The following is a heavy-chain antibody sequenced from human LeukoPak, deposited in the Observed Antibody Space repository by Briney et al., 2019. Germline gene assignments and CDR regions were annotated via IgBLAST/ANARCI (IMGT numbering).Heavy chain of an antibody. V-gene: IGHV3-33*08. CDR3: ARESGAARDFDY. J-gene: IGHJ4*02. CDR1: GFTFSAY. Sequence: GSLRLSCAASGFTFSAYMAWVRQAPGKGLEWVAVIWYDGSNKYYADSVKGRFTISRDNSKNTLYLQMNSLRAEDTAVYYCARESGAARDFDYWGQGTLVTVSS. CDR2: IWYDGSNK. D-gene: IGHD6-6*01.